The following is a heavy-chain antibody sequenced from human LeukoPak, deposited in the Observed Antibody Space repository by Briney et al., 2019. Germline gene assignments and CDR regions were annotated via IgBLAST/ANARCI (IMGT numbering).Heavy chain of an antibody. Sequence: GGSLRLSCEASGFTFSHYGMHWGRQAPGKGVEGGAVIWSDATNQYYSDSVKGRFTISRDNFKRTVSLQMNSLRAEDTAVYYCVKDAQRGFDYSNSLQHWGQGSLVTVSS. CDR2: IWSDATNQ. D-gene: IGHD4-11*01. CDR1: GFTFSHYG. J-gene: IGHJ4*02. V-gene: IGHV3-33*06. CDR3: VKDAQRGFDYSNSLQH.